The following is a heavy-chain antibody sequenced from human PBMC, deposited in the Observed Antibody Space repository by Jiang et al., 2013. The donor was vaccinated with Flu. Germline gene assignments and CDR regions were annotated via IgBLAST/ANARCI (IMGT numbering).Heavy chain of an antibody. J-gene: IGHJ6*02. CDR1: GGTFNSDD. Sequence: GAEVKKPGSSVKVSCKTSGGTFNSDDFNWVRQAPGQGLEWMGGIIPMYGTPNYAQDFQGRVTITADESTSTVHMEVSSLRSDDTAVYYCARDTRSKYSAKRGGQFGLDVWGHGTTVTVSS. D-gene: IGHD4-11*01. V-gene: IGHV1-69*01. CDR2: IIPMYGTP. CDR3: ARDTRSKYSAKRGGQFGLDV.